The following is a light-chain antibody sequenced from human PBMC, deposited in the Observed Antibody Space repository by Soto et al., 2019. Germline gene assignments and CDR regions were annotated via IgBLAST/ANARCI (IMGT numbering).Light chain of an antibody. CDR1: QSISTR. J-gene: IGKJ2*01. Sequence: DIQMTQSPSTVSASVGDTVTITCRASQSISTRLAWYQQKAGKAPKLLIYGASNLQSGVPSRFSGSGSETGFTLTISSLQPEDFATYYCQQSYSAPRTFGQGTKVDIK. CDR2: GAS. CDR3: QQSYSAPRT. V-gene: IGKV1-39*01.